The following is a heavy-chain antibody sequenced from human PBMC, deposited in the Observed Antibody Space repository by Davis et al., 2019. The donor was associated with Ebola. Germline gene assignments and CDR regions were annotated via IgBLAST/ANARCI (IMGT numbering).Heavy chain of an antibody. V-gene: IGHV1-18*03. Sequence: ASVKVSCKASGYTFTSYGITWVRQAPGQGLEWMGWINPHNGKTNYAQNVQGRVTLTTDTSTSTAYMELGSLRSDDLAVYYCARMTSNWLYDFWGQGTLVTVSS. J-gene: IGHJ4*02. CDR2: INPHNGKT. CDR3: ARMTSNWLYDF. D-gene: IGHD3-22*01. CDR1: GYTFTSYG.